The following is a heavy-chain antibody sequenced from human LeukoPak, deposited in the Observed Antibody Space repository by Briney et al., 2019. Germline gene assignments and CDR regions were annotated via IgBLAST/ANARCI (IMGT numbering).Heavy chain of an antibody. J-gene: IGHJ4*02. CDR2: ISGSGGST. V-gene: IGHV3-23*01. Sequence: PGGSLRLSCAVSGFTFSSYAMSWVRQAPGRGREWVSAISGSGGSTFYGDSVKGRFTISRDNSKNTLYLQMNSLRAEDTAVYYCAKDRVVGSSWYYFDYWGQGTLVTVSS. D-gene: IGHD6-13*01. CDR3: AKDRVVGSSWYYFDY. CDR1: GFTFSSYA.